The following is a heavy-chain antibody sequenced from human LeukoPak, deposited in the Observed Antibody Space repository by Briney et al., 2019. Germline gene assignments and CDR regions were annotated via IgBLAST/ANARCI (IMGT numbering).Heavy chain of an antibody. D-gene: IGHD3-22*01. V-gene: IGHV3-23*01. J-gene: IGHJ4*02. CDR1: GLTFDNYA. Sequence: PGGSLRLPCAASGLTFDNYAMTWVRRTPGKGLEWVSVINGSGRSTHTADSVKGRFTISRDNSKNTVTLQMTSLRAEDSAVYYCAKGITFYYDSSGYSTDYWGQGTLVTVSS. CDR3: AKGITFYYDSSGYSTDY. CDR2: INGSGRST.